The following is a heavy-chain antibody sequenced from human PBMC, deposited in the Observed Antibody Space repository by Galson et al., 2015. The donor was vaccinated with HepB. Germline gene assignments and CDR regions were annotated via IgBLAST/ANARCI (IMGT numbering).Heavy chain of an antibody. CDR2: IRSKAYGGTT. Sequence: SLRLSCAASGFTLGDYAMSWFRQAPGKGLEWVGFIRSKAYGGTTEYAASVKGRFTISRDDSKSIAYLQMNSLKTEDTAVYYCTRDDYSNIVGDYWGQGTLVTVSS. CDR1: GFTLGDYA. J-gene: IGHJ4*02. CDR3: TRDDYSNIVGDY. V-gene: IGHV3-49*03. D-gene: IGHD4-11*01.